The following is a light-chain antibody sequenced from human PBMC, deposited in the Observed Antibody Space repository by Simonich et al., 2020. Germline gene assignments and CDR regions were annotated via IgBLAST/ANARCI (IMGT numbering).Light chain of an antibody. CDR3: QQYYSTPLT. Sequence: DIVMTPSPDSLAVSLGERATINCKYSQSVLYSSNNKNYLAWYQQKPRQPPKLLIYCASTRETGVPDRCSGSGSGTDFTLTISSLQAEDVAVYYCQQYYSTPLTFGGGTKVEIK. J-gene: IGKJ4*01. CDR1: QSVLYSSNNKNY. V-gene: IGKV4-1*01. CDR2: CAS.